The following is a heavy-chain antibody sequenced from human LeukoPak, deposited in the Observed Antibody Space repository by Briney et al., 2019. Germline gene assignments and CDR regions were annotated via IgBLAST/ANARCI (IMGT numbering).Heavy chain of an antibody. CDR1: GYTFTGYY. V-gene: IGHV1-69*13. CDR3: ARATRYNWNDRNPYYFDY. D-gene: IGHD1-20*01. CDR2: IIPIFGSA. J-gene: IGHJ4*02. Sequence: GASVKVSCKASGYTFTGYYMHWVRQAPGQGLEWMGGIIPIFGSANYAQMFQGRVTITADDSTSTAYMELSSLRSEDTAVYYCARATRYNWNDRNPYYFDYWGQGTLVTVSS.